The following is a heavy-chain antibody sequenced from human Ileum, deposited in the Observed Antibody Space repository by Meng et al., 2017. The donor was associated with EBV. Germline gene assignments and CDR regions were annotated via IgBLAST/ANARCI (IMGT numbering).Heavy chain of an antibody. CDR1: GFTFSSYW. CDR2: ISHDGTNT. CDR3: VRKRS. J-gene: IGHJ5*02. V-gene: IGHV3-74*01. Sequence: EGRLGEAGGGLVPPGGSLGLSCVASGFTFSSYWMHWVRQAPGKGLVWVSRISHDGTNTRYADSVEDRFTISRDNAKNTLYLQMNSLSAEDTAVYFCVRKRSWGQGTLVTVSS.